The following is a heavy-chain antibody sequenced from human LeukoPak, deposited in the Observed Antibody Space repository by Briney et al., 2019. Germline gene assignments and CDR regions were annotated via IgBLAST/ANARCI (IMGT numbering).Heavy chain of an antibody. J-gene: IGHJ4*02. V-gene: IGHV3-30-3*02. D-gene: IGHD4-11*01. CDR3: AKDGAYINYQYYFDS. CDR2: ISYDGSNK. CDR1: GFTFSSYA. Sequence: GGSLRLSCAASGFTFSSYAMHWVRQAPGKGLEWVAVISYDGSNKYYADSVKGRFTISRDNSKNTLYLQMNSLRAEDTAVYCCAKDGAYINYQYYFDSWGRGTLVTVSS.